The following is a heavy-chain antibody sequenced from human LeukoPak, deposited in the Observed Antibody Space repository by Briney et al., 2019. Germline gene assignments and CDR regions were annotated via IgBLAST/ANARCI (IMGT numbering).Heavy chain of an antibody. Sequence: GASLRLSCAASGFTFSSYWMHWVRPAPGMGLVWVSRISGDGSTTSYADSVKGRFTISRDNAKNTLYLQMNSLRAEDTAVYYCARLDILTGNYYYFNFWGQGTLVTVSS. J-gene: IGHJ4*02. V-gene: IGHV3-74*01. CDR2: ISGDGSTT. CDR1: GFTFSSYW. D-gene: IGHD3-9*01. CDR3: ARLDILTGNYYYFNF.